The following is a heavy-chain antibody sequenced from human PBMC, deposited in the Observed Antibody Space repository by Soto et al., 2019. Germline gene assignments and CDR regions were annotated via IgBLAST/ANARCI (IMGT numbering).Heavy chain of an antibody. CDR3: AKDENSSWYSYYGMDV. J-gene: IGHJ6*02. D-gene: IGHD6-13*01. V-gene: IGHV3-30*18. Sequence: PGGSLRLSCAASGFTFSSYGMHWVRQAPGKGLEWVAVISYDGSNKYYADSVKGRFTISRDNSKNTLYLQMNSLRAEDTAVYYCAKDENSSWYSYYGMDVWGQGTTVTVSS. CDR2: ISYDGSNK. CDR1: GFTFSSYG.